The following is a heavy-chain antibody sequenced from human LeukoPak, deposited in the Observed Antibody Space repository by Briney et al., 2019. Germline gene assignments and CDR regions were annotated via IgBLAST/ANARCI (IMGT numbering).Heavy chain of an antibody. D-gene: IGHD3-22*01. Sequence: SETLSLTCTVCGGSVSTYYWSWIRQPPGKGLEWIGYMYNSGSTNYNPSLKSRVTISVDTSRNQFSLKLSSVTAADTAVYYCARDTPSGYYDGRGSWGAYYYMDVWGKGTTVTVSS. CDR2: MYNSGST. CDR3: ARDTPSGYYDGRGSWGAYYYMDV. CDR1: GGSVSTYY. V-gene: IGHV4-59*02. J-gene: IGHJ6*03.